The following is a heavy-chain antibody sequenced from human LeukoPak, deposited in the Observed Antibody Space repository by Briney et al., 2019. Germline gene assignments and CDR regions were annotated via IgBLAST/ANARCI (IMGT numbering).Heavy chain of an antibody. D-gene: IGHD3-22*01. CDR1: GYTFTSYY. CDR2: INPSGGST. CDR3: ARGLHYYDSGGYYYPDAFDI. Sequence: ASVKVSCKASGYTFTSYYMHWVRQAPGQGLEWMGIINPSGGSTSYAQKFQGRVTMTRDTSTSTVYMELSSLRSEDTAVYYCARGLHYYDSGGYYYPDAFDIWGQGTMVTVSS. V-gene: IGHV1-46*01. J-gene: IGHJ3*02.